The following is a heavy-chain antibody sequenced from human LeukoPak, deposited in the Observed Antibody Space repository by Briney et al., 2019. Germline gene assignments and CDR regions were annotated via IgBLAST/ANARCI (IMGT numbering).Heavy chain of an antibody. D-gene: IGHD5-18*01. CDR2: IHHSGST. CDR1: GYSISSGYF. CDR3: AREYGYSYGYGDY. Sequence: PSETLSLTCAVSGYSISSGYFWGWIRQPPGKGLEWIGSIHHSGSTCYNPSLKSRVTISVDTSKNQFSLKLSSVTAADTAVYYCAREYGYSYGYGDYWGQGTLVTVSS. J-gene: IGHJ4*02. V-gene: IGHV4-38-2*02.